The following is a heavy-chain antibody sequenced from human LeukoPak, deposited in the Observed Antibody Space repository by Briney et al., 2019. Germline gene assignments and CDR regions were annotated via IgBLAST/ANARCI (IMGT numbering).Heavy chain of an antibody. J-gene: IGHJ4*02. CDR1: GITFEDYA. Sequence: GGSLRLSCEVSGITFEDYAMHWVRQAPGKGLEWVSAISYTGGDTFYADSVKGRFTISRDNSENTLYLQLHSLTVDDTAVYYCGYGSGSFFPRYYFDYWGQGALVIVSS. CDR2: ISYTGGDT. CDR3: GYGSGSFFPRYYFDY. D-gene: IGHD3-10*01. V-gene: IGHV3-23*01.